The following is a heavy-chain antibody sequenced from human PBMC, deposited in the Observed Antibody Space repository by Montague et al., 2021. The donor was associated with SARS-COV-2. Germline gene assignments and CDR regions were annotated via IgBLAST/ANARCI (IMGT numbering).Heavy chain of an antibody. CDR3: AKRVSWVTMIVVVAYFDY. V-gene: IGHV4-39*07. D-gene: IGHD3-22*01. CDR2: IYYSGST. CDR1: GGSISSSSYY. J-gene: IGHJ4*02. Sequence: SETLSLTCTVSGGSISSSSYYWGWIRQPPGEGLEWIGSIYYSGSTYYNPSLKSRVTISVDTSKNQFSLKLSSVTAADTAVYYCAKRVSWVTMIVVVAYFDYWGQGTLVTVSS.